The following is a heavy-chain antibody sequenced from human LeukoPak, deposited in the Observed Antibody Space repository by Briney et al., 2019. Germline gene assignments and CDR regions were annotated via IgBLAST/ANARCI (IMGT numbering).Heavy chain of an antibody. D-gene: IGHD3-16*01. CDR2: INPNSGGT. J-gene: IGHJ4*02. V-gene: IGHV1-2*02. CDR1: GYTFTGYY. CDR3: ARHPAFLAWGNDY. Sequence: VASVKVSCKASGYTFTGYYMHWVRQAPGQGLEWMGWINPNSGGTNYAQKFQGRVTMTRDTSISTAYMELRSLRSDDTAVYYCARHPAFLAWGNDYWGQGTLVTVSS.